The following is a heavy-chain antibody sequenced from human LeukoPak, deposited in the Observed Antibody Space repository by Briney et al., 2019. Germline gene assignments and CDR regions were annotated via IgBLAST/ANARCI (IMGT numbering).Heavy chain of an antibody. CDR2: MNPNSGNT. J-gene: IGHJ4*02. CDR1: GYTFTSYD. D-gene: IGHD2-21*01. Sequence: ASVKVSCKASGYTFTSYDINWVRQATGQGLEWMGWMNPNSGNTGYAQKFQGRVTMTRNTSISTAYMELSSLRSEDTAVHYCARTSVVIARSGLGYWGQGTLVTVSS. V-gene: IGHV1-8*01. CDR3: ARTSVVIARSGLGY.